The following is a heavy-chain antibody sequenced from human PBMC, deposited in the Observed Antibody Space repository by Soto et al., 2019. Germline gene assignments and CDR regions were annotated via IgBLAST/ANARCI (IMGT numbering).Heavy chain of an antibody. V-gene: IGHV3-11*01. D-gene: IGHD3-10*01. CDR3: ASLAIGTIIRGAPDF. CDR1: GFTFSDYY. Sequence: QVHLVESGGGLVKPGGSLRLSCAASGFTFSDYYMTWIRQAPGKGLEWVSYISSGGSSIYYADSVKGRFTISRDNAKNSLYLQMNSLRAEDTAMYSCASLAIGTIIRGAPDFWGQGTLVTVSS. J-gene: IGHJ4*02. CDR2: ISSGGSSI.